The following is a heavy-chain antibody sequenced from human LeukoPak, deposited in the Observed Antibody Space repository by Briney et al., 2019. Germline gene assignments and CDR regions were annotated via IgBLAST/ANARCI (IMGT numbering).Heavy chain of an antibody. Sequence: SETLSLTCAVYGGSFSGYYWSWIRQPPGKGLEWIGEINHSGSTNYNPSLKSRVTISVDTSKNQFSLKLSSVTAADTAVYYCARGHCSSTSCLIDHWGQGTLVTVSS. D-gene: IGHD2-2*01. CDR1: GGSFSGYY. CDR3: ARGHCSSTSCLIDH. J-gene: IGHJ4*02. V-gene: IGHV4-34*01. CDR2: INHSGST.